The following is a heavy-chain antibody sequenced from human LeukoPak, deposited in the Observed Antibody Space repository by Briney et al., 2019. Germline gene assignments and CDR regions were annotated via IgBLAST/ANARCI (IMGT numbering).Heavy chain of an antibody. Sequence: GGSLRLSCEVSGFTFSNYWMMWVRQAPGKGLEWVASIDEDGSETNYVDSVTGRFTVSRDHAENSLFLQMNSLRAEDTAVYYCVRYGRRANDQPFDVWGQGTMVTVSS. CDR2: IDEDGSET. CDR1: GFTFSNYW. V-gene: IGHV3-7*01. D-gene: IGHD1-1*01. CDR3: VRYGRRANDQPFDV. J-gene: IGHJ3*01.